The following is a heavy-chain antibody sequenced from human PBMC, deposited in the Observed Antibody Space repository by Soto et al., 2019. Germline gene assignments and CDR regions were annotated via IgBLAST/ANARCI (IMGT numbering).Heavy chain of an antibody. CDR1: GYTFTSYA. D-gene: IGHD3-10*01. CDR3: ARGLVRAVITHFDY. J-gene: IGHJ4*02. V-gene: IGHV1-18*04. Sequence: QVQLVQSGAEVKKPGASVRVACKPSGYTFTSYAITWVRQAPGQGLQWMGWIDPFTGDTTYSQNFQGRVIMTTDTSTSTAYMELRSLRSDDAAVYFCARGLVRAVITHFDYWGQGTLVTVSS. CDR2: IDPFTGDT.